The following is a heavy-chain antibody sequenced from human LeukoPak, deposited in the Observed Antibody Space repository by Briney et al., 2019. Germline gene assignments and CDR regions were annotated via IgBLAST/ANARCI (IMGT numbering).Heavy chain of an antibody. D-gene: IGHD3-3*01. CDR2: ISGSGGST. J-gene: IGHJ6*02. CDR3: AKDVGNYDFWSGYYALYGMDV. V-gene: IGHV3-23*01. CDR1: GFTFSSYA. Sequence: GGSLRLPCAASGFTFSSYAMSWVRQAPGKGLEWVSAISGSGGSTYYADSVKGRFTISRDNSKNTLYLQMNSLRAEDTAVYYCAKDVGNYDFWSGYYALYGMDVWGQGTTVTVSS.